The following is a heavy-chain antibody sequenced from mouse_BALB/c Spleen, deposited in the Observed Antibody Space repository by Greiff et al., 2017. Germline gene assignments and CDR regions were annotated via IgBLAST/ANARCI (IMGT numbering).Heavy chain of an antibody. Sequence: DVMLVESGGGLVKPGGSLKLSCAASGFTFSDYYMYWVRQTPEKRLEWVATISDGGSYTYYPDSVKGRFTISRDNAKNNLYLQMSSLKSEDTAMYYCARNYYGNYAFAYWGQGTLVTVSA. J-gene: IGHJ3*01. D-gene: IGHD2-1*01. CDR2: ISDGGSYT. CDR1: GFTFSDYY. V-gene: IGHV5-4*02. CDR3: ARNYYGNYAFAY.